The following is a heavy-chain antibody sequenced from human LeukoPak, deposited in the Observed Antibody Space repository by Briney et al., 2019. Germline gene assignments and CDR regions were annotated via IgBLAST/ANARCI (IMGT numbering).Heavy chain of an antibody. CDR3: ARASRIVGATFDY. D-gene: IGHD1-26*01. Sequence: GGSLRLSCAASGFTFSSYSMNWVRQAPGKGLEWVSYISSSSSTIYYADSVKGRFTISRDNAKNSLYLQMNSLRAEDTAVYYCARASRIVGATFDYWGQGTLVTVSS. V-gene: IGHV3-48*01. CDR2: ISSSSSTI. CDR1: GFTFSSYS. J-gene: IGHJ4*02.